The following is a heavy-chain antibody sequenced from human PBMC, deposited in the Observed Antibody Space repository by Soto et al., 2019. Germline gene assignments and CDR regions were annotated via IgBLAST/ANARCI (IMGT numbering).Heavy chain of an antibody. CDR1: GFTLSSYR. CDR3: ARDSGSSSSRFDP. D-gene: IGHD6-6*01. V-gene: IGHV3-21*01. CDR2: ISSSSSYI. Sequence: PGGALRLCGRPAGFTLSSYRMNWLRQAPGKGLEWVSSISSSSSYIYYADSVKGRFTISRDNAKNSLYLQMNSLRAEDTAVYYCARDSGSSSSRFDPWGQGTLVTVSS. J-gene: IGHJ5*02.